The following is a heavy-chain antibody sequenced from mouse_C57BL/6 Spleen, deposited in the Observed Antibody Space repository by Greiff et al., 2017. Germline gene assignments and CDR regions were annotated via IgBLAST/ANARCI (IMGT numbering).Heavy chain of an antibody. D-gene: IGHD1-1*01. V-gene: IGHV1-26*01. Sequence: VQLQQSGPELVKPGASVKISCKASGYTFTDYYMNWVKQSHGKSLEWIGDINPNNGGTSYNQKFKGKATLTVDKSSSTAYIELRSLTSEDSAVYYCARDYYGSSRYFDVWGTGTTVTVSS. J-gene: IGHJ1*03. CDR3: ARDYYGSSRYFDV. CDR2: INPNNGGT. CDR1: GYTFTDYY.